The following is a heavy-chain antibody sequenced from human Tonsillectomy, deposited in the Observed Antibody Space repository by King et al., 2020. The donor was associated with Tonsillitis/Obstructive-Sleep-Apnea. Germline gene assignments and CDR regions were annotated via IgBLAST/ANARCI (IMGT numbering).Heavy chain of an antibody. CDR3: ASVAVAGTRWFDP. J-gene: IGHJ5*02. V-gene: IGHV4-34*01. Sequence: VQLQQWGAGLLKPSETLSLTCAVYGGSFSGYYWSWIRQPPGKGLEWIGEINHSGSTNYNPSLKSRVTISVDTSKNQFSLKLSSVTAADTAVYYCASVAVAGTRWFDPWGQGTLVTVSS. CDR1: GGSFSGYY. D-gene: IGHD6-19*01. CDR2: INHSGST.